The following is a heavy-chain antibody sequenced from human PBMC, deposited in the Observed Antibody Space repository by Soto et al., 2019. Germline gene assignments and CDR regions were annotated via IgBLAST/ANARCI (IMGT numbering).Heavy chain of an antibody. CDR1: GTTFISNA. J-gene: IGHJ6*02. V-gene: IGHV1-69*13. D-gene: IGHD6-25*01. Sequence: SVKVSCNPSGTTFISNAISRVRQPTGQGLEWKGGIIPIFGTANYAQKFQGRVTITADDSTSTAYMELSSLRSEDTAVYYCARQGAALRDYYYGMDVWG. CDR2: IIPIFGTA. CDR3: ARQGAALRDYYYGMDV.